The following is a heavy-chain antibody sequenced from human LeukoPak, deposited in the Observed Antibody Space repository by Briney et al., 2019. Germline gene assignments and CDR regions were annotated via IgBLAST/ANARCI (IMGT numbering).Heavy chain of an antibody. CDR3: ARGRYCSADICSGGDAFDI. CDR1: GGSINNYY. J-gene: IGHJ3*02. V-gene: IGHV4-4*07. D-gene: IGHD2-15*01. CDR2: NYTRGST. Sequence: SETLSLTCTVSGGSINNYYWSWIRQPAGKGLEWIGRNYTRGSTNYNPSLKSRVTMSVNTSKNQFSLKLSSVTAADTAVYYCARGRYCSADICSGGDAFDIWGQGTMVSVSS.